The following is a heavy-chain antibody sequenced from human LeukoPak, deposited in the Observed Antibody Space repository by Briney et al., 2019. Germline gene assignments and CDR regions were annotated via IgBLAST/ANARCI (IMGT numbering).Heavy chain of an antibody. Sequence: GKGLEWMGGFDPEDGETIYAQKFQGRVTMTEDTSTDTAYMELSSLRSEDTAVYYCATIDDYWGQGTLVTVSS. CDR3: ATIDDY. V-gene: IGHV1-24*01. CDR2: FDPEDGET. J-gene: IGHJ4*02.